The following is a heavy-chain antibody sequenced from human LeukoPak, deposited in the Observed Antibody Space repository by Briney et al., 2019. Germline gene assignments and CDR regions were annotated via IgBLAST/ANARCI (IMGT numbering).Heavy chain of an antibody. V-gene: IGHV3-30*18. CDR1: GFTFSSYG. J-gene: IGHJ4*02. CDR2: ISYDGSNK. CDR3: AKRMWQQLFTFDY. D-gene: IGHD6-13*01. Sequence: GRSLRLSCAASGFTFSSYGMHWVRQAPGKGLEWAAVISYDGSNKYYADSVKGRFTISRDNSKNTLYLRMNSLRAEDTAVYYCAKRMWQQLFTFDYWGQGTLVTVSS.